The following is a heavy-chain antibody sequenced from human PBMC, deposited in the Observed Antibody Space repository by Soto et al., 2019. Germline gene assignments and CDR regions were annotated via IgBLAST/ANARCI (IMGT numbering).Heavy chain of an antibody. D-gene: IGHD4-17*01. CDR1: GGSISSYY. CDR2: IYYSGSS. V-gene: IGHV4-59*01. J-gene: IGHJ3*02. CDR3: AREGPTTVTTPGGAFDI. Sequence: QVQLQESGPGLVKPSETLSLTCTVSGGSISSYYWSWIRQPPGKGLEWIGYIYYSGSSNYNPSLKTRVTISVDTSKTQFSLKLSSVTAADTAVYYCAREGPTTVTTPGGAFDIWGQGTMVTVSS.